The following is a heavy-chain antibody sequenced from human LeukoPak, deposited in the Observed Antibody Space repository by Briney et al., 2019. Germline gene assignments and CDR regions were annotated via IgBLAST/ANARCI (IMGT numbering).Heavy chain of an antibody. CDR3: AKENTIFGVVIIPFDY. J-gene: IGHJ4*02. D-gene: IGHD3-3*01. CDR1: GLTFSSYA. V-gene: IGHV3-23*01. CDR2: ISGSGGST. Sequence: GGSLRLSCAASGLTFSSYAMSWVRQAPGKGLEWVSAISGSGGSTYYADSVKGRFTISRDNSKNTLYLQMNSLRAEDTAVYYCAKENTIFGVVIIPFDYWGQGTLVTVSS.